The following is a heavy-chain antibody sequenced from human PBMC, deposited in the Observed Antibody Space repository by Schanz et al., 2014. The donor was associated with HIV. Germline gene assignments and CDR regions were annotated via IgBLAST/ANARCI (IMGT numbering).Heavy chain of an antibody. CDR3: AKDRNYYDSKYIGKGNYYYYYGMDD. V-gene: IGHV3-30*18. CDR1: GFSFSDFA. D-gene: IGHD3-22*01. CDR2: MSYDGIRK. Sequence: QGQLVESGGGVVQPGRSLRLSCAASGFSFSDFALHWVRQAPGKGLEWVAVMSYDGIRKNYADSVKGRFTISRDNSKNTLNLQMKSLRAEDTAVYYCAKDRNYYDSKYIGKGNYYYYYGMDDWGQGTTVTVSS. J-gene: IGHJ6*02.